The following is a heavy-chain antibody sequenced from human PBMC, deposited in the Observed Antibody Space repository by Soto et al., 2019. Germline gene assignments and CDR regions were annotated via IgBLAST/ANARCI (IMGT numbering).Heavy chain of an antibody. CDR1: GFTFSSYS. CDR3: ARDKKVMVYGFDAFDI. V-gene: IGHV3-21*01. D-gene: IGHD2-8*01. Sequence: GGSLRLSCAASGFTFSSYSMNWVRQAPGKGLEWVSSISSSSSYIYYADSVKGRFTISRDNAKNSLYLQMNSLRAEDTAVYYCARDKKVMVYGFDAFDIWGQGTMVTVSS. J-gene: IGHJ3*02. CDR2: ISSSSSYI.